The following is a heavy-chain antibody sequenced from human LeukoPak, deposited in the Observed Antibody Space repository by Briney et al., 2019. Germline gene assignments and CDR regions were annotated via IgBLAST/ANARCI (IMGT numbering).Heavy chain of an antibody. Sequence: GGSLRLSCAASGFTFSSYAMSWVRQAPGKGLEWVSIIYSSGITFYADSVKGRFTISRDNSKNTLYLQMNSLRAEDTAVYYCAKGLIRTLYYFDYWGQGTLVTVSS. V-gene: IGHV3-23*05. D-gene: IGHD3-10*01. CDR2: IYSSGIT. CDR3: AKGLIRTLYYFDY. CDR1: GFTFSSYA. J-gene: IGHJ4*02.